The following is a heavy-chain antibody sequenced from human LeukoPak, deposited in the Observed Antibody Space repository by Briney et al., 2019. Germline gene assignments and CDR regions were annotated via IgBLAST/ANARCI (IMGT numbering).Heavy chain of an antibody. Sequence: PGGSLRLSCAASGFTFSSYGMHWARQAPGKGLEWVAFIRYDGSNKYYADSVKGRFTISRDNSKNTLYLQMNSLRAEDTAVYYCAKGKEGRSRDFDYWGQGTLVTVSS. CDR2: IRYDGSNK. V-gene: IGHV3-30*02. CDR3: AKGKEGRSRDFDY. CDR1: GFTFSSYG. D-gene: IGHD2-2*01. J-gene: IGHJ4*02.